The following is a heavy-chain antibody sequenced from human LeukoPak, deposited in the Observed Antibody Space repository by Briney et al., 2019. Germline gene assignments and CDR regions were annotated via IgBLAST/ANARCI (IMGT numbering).Heavy chain of an antibody. J-gene: IGHJ4*02. Sequence: SGPTLVKPTQTLTLTCTFSGFSLSTSVVGVGWIRQPPGEALEWLALIFWDDDKRYSPSLKSRLTITKDTSKNQVVLTMTNMDPVDTATYYCAHRYSCGWYHLFDYWGQGTLVTVSS. D-gene: IGHD6-19*01. V-gene: IGHV2-5*02. CDR3: AHRYSCGWYHLFDY. CDR1: GFSLSTSVVG. CDR2: IFWDDDK.